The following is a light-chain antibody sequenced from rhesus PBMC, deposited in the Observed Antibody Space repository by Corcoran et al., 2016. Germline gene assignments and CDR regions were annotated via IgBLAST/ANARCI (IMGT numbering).Light chain of an antibody. V-gene: IGKV1-44*02. CDR1: PTISSY. Sequence: DIQMTQSPSSLSASVGDRVTITCRASPTISSYLAWYQQKPGKGPKLLVYAASSLESGVPSRCSDSGSGTEITLTNSRLQPEDFETYYCQQHNSHPLTCGPGTKLDIK. J-gene: IGKJ3*01. CDR3: QQHNSHPLT. CDR2: AAS.